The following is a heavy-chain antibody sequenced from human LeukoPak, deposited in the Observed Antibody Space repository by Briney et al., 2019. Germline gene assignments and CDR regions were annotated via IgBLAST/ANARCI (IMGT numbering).Heavy chain of an antibody. CDR1: GGSISSSNW. CDR3: AILQLQSNDAFDI. D-gene: IGHD5-18*01. J-gene: IGHJ3*02. V-gene: IGHV4-4*02. CDR2: IYHSGST. Sequence: SETLSLTCAVSGGSISSSNWWSWVRQPPGKGPEWIGEIYHSGSTNYNPSLKSRVTISVDKSKNQFSLKLSSVTAADTAVYYCAILQLQSNDAFDIWGQETMVTVSS.